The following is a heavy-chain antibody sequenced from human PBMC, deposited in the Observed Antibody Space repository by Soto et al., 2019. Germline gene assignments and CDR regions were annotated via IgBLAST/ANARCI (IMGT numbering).Heavy chain of an antibody. CDR1: GGTFSSYA. J-gene: IGHJ4*02. CDR3: ARGMLRIAARPPYFDY. D-gene: IGHD6-6*01. CDR2: IIPIFGTA. Sequence: SVKVSCKASGGTFSSYAISWVRQAPGQGLEWMGGIIPIFGTANYAQKFQGRVTITADESTSTAYMELSSLRSEDTAVYYCARGMLRIAARPPYFDYWGQGTRVNVSS. V-gene: IGHV1-69*13.